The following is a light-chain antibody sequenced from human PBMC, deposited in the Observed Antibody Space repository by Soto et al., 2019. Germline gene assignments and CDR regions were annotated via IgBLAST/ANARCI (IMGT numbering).Light chain of an antibody. CDR3: QQRSNWPLLT. Sequence: EIVLTQSPATLSLSPGERATLSCRASQSVSSYLAWYQQKPGQAPRLLIYDASNRATGIPARFSGSASGTDFTRTISSLVPEDFAVYYCQQRSNWPLLTFGGGTKVEIK. J-gene: IGKJ4*01. CDR1: QSVSSY. CDR2: DAS. V-gene: IGKV3-11*01.